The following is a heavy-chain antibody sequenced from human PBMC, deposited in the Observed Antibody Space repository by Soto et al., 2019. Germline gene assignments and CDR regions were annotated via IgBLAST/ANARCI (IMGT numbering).Heavy chain of an antibody. Sequence: PGGSLRLSCAASGFTFSSYAMSWVRQAPGKGLEWVSAISGSGGSTYYADSVKGRFTISRDNSKNTLYLQMNSLRAEDTAVYYCEKDQQVIYDSSAHDYWGQGTLVTVYS. V-gene: IGHV3-23*01. CDR1: GFTFSSYA. D-gene: IGHD3-22*01. CDR3: EKDQQVIYDSSAHDY. J-gene: IGHJ4*02. CDR2: ISGSGGST.